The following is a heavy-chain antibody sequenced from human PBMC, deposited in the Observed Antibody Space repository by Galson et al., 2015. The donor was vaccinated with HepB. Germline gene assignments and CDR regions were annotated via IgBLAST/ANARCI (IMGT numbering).Heavy chain of an antibody. D-gene: IGHD2-2*01. CDR1: GYSFTSYW. CDR2: IYPGDSDT. V-gene: IGHV5-51*03. Sequence: QSGAEVKKPGESLKISCKGSGYSFTSYWIGWVRQMPGKGLEWMGIIYPGDSDTRYSPSFQGQVTISADKSISTAYLQWSSLKASDTAMYYCARLSSYGYCSSTSCYLADYWGQGTLVTVSS. J-gene: IGHJ4*02. CDR3: ARLSSYGYCSSTSCYLADY.